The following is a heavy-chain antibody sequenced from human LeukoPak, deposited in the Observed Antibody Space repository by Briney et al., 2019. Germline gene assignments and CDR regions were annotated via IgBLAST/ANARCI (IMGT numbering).Heavy chain of an antibody. CDR1: GGSISSYY. Sequence: SETLSLTCTVSGGSISSYYWSWIRQPPGKGLEWIGYIYYSGSTNCNPSLKSRVTISVDTSKNQFSLKLSSVTAADTAVYYCARGGNGHDKYYYYGMDVWGQGTTVTVSS. D-gene: IGHD2-8*01. V-gene: IGHV4-59*01. CDR3: ARGGNGHDKYYYYGMDV. CDR2: IYYSGST. J-gene: IGHJ6*02.